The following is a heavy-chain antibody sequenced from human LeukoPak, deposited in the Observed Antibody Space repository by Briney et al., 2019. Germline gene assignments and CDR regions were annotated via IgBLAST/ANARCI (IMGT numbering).Heavy chain of an antibody. CDR1: GGSISSYY. Sequence: SETLSLTCTVSGGSISSYYWNWIRQPPGKGLEWIGYIYYSGSTNYNPSLKSRVTISVDTSKNQFSLKLSSVTAADTAVYYCARGTAMVTRPNHFDYWGQGTLVTVSS. CDR2: IYYSGST. D-gene: IGHD5-18*01. V-gene: IGHV4-59*08. J-gene: IGHJ4*02. CDR3: ARGTAMVTRPNHFDY.